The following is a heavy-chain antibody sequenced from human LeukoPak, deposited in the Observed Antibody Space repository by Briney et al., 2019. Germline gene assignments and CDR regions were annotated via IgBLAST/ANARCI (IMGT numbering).Heavy chain of an antibody. CDR1: GFTFSSYA. CDR3: AKLYFRGPGY. CDR2: ISGSGGST. V-gene: IGHV3-23*01. J-gene: IGHJ4*02. Sequence: GGSLRLSCAASGFTFSSYAMSWVRLAPGKGLEWVSAISGSGGSTYYADSVKDRFTISRDNSKNTLYLQMNSLRAEDTAVYYCAKLYFRGPGYWGQGTLVTVSS. D-gene: IGHD2/OR15-2a*01.